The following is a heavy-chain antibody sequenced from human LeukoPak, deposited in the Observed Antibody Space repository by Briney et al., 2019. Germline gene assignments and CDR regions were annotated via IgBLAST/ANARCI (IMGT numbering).Heavy chain of an antibody. V-gene: IGHV4-4*07. Sequence: SETLSLTCTVSGGSISSYYWSWIRQPAGKGLEWIGRTYTSGSTNYNPSLKSRVTMSVDTSKNQFSLKLSSVTAADTAVYYCARENAGQQLLVLVSTDFWFDPWGQGTLVTVSS. CDR1: GGSISSYY. J-gene: IGHJ5*02. CDR2: TYTSGST. CDR3: ARENAGQQLLVLVSTDFWFDP. D-gene: IGHD6-13*01.